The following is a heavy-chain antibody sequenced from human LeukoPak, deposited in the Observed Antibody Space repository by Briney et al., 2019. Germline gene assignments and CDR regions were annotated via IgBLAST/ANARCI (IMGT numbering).Heavy chain of an antibody. V-gene: IGHV3-21*01. CDR3: ARDQVNDYGDDTEFDY. D-gene: IGHD4-17*01. J-gene: IGHJ4*02. CDR1: GFTFSSYS. CDR2: ISSSSSYI. Sequence: GGSLRLSCAASGFTFSSYSMNWVRQAPGKGPEWVSSISSSSSYIYYADSVKGRFTISRDNAKNSLYLQMNSLRAEDTAVYYCARDQVNDYGDDTEFDYWGQGTLVTVS.